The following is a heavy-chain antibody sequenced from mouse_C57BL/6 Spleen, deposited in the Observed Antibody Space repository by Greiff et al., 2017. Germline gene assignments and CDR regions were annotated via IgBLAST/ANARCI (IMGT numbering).Heavy chain of an antibody. Sequence: QVQLKQSGPELVKPGASVKISCTASGYAFSSSWMHWVKQRPGKGLEWIGRIYPGDGDTNYNGKFKGKATLTADNSSSTAYMQLSSLTSEDCAVYVCARGLLQDFDYWGQGTTLTVSS. J-gene: IGHJ2*01. CDR1: GYAFSSSW. V-gene: IGHV1-82*01. CDR3: ARGLLQDFDY. D-gene: IGHD2-3*01. CDR2: IYPGDGDT.